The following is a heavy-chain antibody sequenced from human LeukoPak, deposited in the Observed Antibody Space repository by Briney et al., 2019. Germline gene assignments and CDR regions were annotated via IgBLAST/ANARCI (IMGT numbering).Heavy chain of an antibody. CDR1: GGSISSSSYY. CDR3: ASTDSYGYAYYFDY. Sequence: SETLSLTCTVSGGSISSSSYYWGWIRQPPGKGLEWLGSIYYSGSTYYNPSLKSRVTISVDTSKNQFSLKLSSVTAADTAVYYCASTDSYGYAYYFDYWGQGTLVTVSS. CDR2: IYYSGST. J-gene: IGHJ4*02. D-gene: IGHD5-18*01. V-gene: IGHV4-39*01.